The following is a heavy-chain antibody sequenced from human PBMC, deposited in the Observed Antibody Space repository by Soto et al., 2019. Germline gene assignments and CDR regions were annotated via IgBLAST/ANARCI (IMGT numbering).Heavy chain of an antibody. V-gene: IGHV3-23*01. CDR2: ISGSGGST. CDR3: AKEIGYFNRWTVYYMDV. Sequence: GGSLRLSCAASGFTFRSYAMSWVRQAPGKGLEWVSAISGSGGSTYYADSVKGRFTISRDNSKNTLYLQMNSLRAEDTAVYYYAKEIGYFNRWTVYYMDVWGKGTTVTVSS. J-gene: IGHJ6*03. D-gene: IGHD2-15*01. CDR1: GFTFRSYA.